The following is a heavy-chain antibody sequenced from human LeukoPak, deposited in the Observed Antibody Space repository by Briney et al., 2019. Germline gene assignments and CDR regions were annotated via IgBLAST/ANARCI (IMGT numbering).Heavy chain of an antibody. CDR1: GGSISSYY. Sequence: PSETLSLTCTVSGGSISSYYWSWIRQPPGKGLEGIGYIYYSGSTNYNPSLKSRVTISVDTSKNQFSLKLSSVTAADTAVYYCARLSTYYDILTGYRPYGMDVWGQGTTVTVSS. D-gene: IGHD3-9*01. J-gene: IGHJ6*02. CDR2: IYYSGST. CDR3: ARLSTYYDILTGYRPYGMDV. V-gene: IGHV4-59*08.